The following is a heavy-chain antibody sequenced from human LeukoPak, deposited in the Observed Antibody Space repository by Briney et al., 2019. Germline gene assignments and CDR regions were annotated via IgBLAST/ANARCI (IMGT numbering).Heavy chain of an antibody. D-gene: IGHD6-6*01. Sequence: SETLSLTCTVSGGSISSSSYYWGWIRQPPGKGLEWIGYIYYSGSTNYNPSLKSRVTISVDTSKNQFSLKLSSVTAADTAVYYCARESSIASYYFDYWGQGTLVTVSS. V-gene: IGHV4-61*01. CDR2: IYYSGST. CDR3: ARESSIASYYFDY. J-gene: IGHJ4*02. CDR1: GGSISSSSYY.